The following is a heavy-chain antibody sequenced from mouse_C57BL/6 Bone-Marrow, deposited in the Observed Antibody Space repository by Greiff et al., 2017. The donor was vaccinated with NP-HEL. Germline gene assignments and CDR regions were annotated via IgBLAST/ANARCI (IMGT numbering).Heavy chain of an antibody. CDR2: IYPGNRDT. V-gene: IGHV1-5*01. D-gene: IGHD2-3*01. CDR3: TRYDGYHAWFAY. J-gene: IGHJ3*01. Sequence: EVQLQESGTVLARPGASVKMSCKTSGYTFPSYWMHWVKQRPGQGLEWIGAIYPGNRDTSYNQKFKGKAKLTAVTSASTAYMELSSLTNEDSAVYYCTRYDGYHAWFAYWGQGTLVTVSA. CDR1: GYTFPSYW.